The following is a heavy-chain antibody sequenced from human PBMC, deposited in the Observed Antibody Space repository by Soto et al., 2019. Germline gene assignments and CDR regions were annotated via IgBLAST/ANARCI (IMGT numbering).Heavy chain of an antibody. J-gene: IGHJ4*02. CDR2: ISYDGSNK. CDR1: GFTFSSYG. CDR3: ARPKGSYSSGYYYFDY. Sequence: GGSLRLSCAASGFTFSSYGMHWVRQAPGKGLEWVAVISYDGSNKYYADSVKGRFTVSRDNSKNTLYLQMNSLRAEDTAVYYCARPKGSYSSGYYYFDYWGQGTLVTVSS. D-gene: IGHD6-19*01. V-gene: IGHV3-30*03.